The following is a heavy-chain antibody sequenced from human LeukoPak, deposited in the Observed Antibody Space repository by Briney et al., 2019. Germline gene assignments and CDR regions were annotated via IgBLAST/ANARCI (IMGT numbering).Heavy chain of an antibody. CDR3: ARPYYGSGSYSNEYFQH. Sequence: SVKVSCKASGGTFSSYAISWVRQAPGQGLEWMGRIIPIFGTANYAQKFQGRVTITTDESTSTAYMELSSLRSEGTAVYYCARPYYGSGSYSNEYFQHWGQGTLVTVSS. J-gene: IGHJ1*01. D-gene: IGHD3-10*01. CDR2: IIPIFGTA. CDR1: GGTFSSYA. V-gene: IGHV1-69*05.